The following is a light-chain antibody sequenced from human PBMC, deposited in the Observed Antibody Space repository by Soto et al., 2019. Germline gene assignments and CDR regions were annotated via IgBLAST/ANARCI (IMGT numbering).Light chain of an antibody. Sequence: DIQMTQSPSILSASVGDRVTITCRASQSISSRLAWYQQKPGKAPNLLIYDASSLEGGVPSRFSGSGSETEFTLTISSLQPDDFATYYCQQYISGWTFGQGTKVDIK. CDR3: QQYISGWT. J-gene: IGKJ1*01. V-gene: IGKV1-5*01. CDR2: DAS. CDR1: QSISSR.